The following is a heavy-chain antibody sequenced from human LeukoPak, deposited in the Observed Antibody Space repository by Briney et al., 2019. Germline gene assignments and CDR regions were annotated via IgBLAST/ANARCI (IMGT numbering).Heavy chain of an antibody. Sequence: ASVKVSCKASGGTFSSYAISWVRQAPGQGLEWMGGIIPIFGTANYAQKFQGRVTITADESTSTAYMELSNLRSEDTAVYYCARDHYYYDSSGYSPYLDYWGQGTLVTVSS. CDR3: ARDHYYYDSSGYSPYLDY. J-gene: IGHJ4*02. V-gene: IGHV1-69*13. CDR1: GGTFSSYA. CDR2: IIPIFGTA. D-gene: IGHD3-22*01.